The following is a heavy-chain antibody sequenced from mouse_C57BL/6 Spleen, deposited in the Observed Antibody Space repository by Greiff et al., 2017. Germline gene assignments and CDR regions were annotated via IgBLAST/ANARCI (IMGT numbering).Heavy chain of an antibody. V-gene: IGHV1-31*01. CDR1: GYSFTGYY. D-gene: IGHD2-13*01. Sequence: VQLKESGPELVKPGASVKISCKASGYSFTGYYMHWVKQSHGNILDWIGYIYPYNGVSSYNQKFKGKATLTVDKSSSTAYMELRSLTSEDSAVYYCAREDYLAIDYAMDYWGQGTSVTVSS. J-gene: IGHJ4*01. CDR2: IYPYNGVS. CDR3: AREDYLAIDYAMDY.